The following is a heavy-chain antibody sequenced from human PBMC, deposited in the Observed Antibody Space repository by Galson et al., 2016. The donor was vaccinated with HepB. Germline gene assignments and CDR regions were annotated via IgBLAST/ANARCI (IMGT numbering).Heavy chain of an antibody. CDR1: GDSISSSTW. V-gene: IGHV4-4*02. J-gene: IGHJ1*01. CDR2: IYHRGST. Sequence: ETLSLTCAVSGDSISSSTWWSWVRQPPGKGLEWIGEIYHRGSTNYNPSPNGRVTLSVDKSKNQFSLKLSSVTAADTAVYYCARKGIPVGGTGYGYFDHWGQGTLVTVSS. CDR3: ARKGIPVGGTGYGYFDH. D-gene: IGHD6-19*01.